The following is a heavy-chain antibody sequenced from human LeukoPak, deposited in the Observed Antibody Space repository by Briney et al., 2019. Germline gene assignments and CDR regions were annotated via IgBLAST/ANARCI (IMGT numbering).Heavy chain of an antibody. Sequence: SETLSLTCIVSGGSISSHYWSWIRQPPGKGLEWIGYIYYSGSTNYNPSLKSRVTISVDTSKNQFSLKLSSVTAADTAVYYCARETIAAAGMWFDYWGQGTLVTVSS. CDR1: GGSISSHY. V-gene: IGHV4-59*11. CDR3: ARETIAAAGMWFDY. CDR2: IYYSGST. D-gene: IGHD6-13*01. J-gene: IGHJ4*02.